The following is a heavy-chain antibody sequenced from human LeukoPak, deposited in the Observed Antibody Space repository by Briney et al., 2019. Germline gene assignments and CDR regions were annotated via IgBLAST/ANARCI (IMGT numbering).Heavy chain of an antibody. D-gene: IGHD1-20*01. Sequence: GGSLRLSCAASGFTCSSYSMNWVRQAPGKGLEWVSSISSSSSYIYYADSVKGRFTISRDNAENSLYLQMNSLRAEDTAVYYCARDRITGTTRVDYWGQGTLVTVSS. V-gene: IGHV3-21*01. J-gene: IGHJ4*02. CDR1: GFTCSSYS. CDR3: ARDRITGTTRVDY. CDR2: ISSSSSYI.